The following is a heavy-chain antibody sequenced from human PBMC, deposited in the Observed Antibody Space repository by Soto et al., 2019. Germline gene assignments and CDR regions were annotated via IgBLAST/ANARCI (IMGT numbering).Heavy chain of an antibody. CDR1: GLTVSSNY. Sequence: GGSLRLSCAVSGLTVSSNYMSWVRQAPGKGLEWVSIIYSAGSTYYADSVKGRFTISRDNSKNTVYLQMNSLRAEDTALYYCAKDGDSITRNKPLDYWGQGTLVTVSS. CDR2: IYSAGST. J-gene: IGHJ4*02. CDR3: AKDGDSITRNKPLDY. D-gene: IGHD2-2*01. V-gene: IGHV3-53*01.